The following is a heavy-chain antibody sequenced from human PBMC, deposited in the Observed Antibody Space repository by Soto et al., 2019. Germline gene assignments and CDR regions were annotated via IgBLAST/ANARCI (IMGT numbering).Heavy chain of an antibody. J-gene: IGHJ4*02. D-gene: IGHD3-3*02. CDR3: ARPHFSDSLVFDY. Sequence: SSETLSLTCTVSGGSISSYYWSWIRQPPGKGLEWIGYIYYSGSTNYNPSLKSRVTISVDTSKNQFSLKLSSVTAADTAVYYCARPHFSDSLVFDYWGQGTMVTVSS. V-gene: IGHV4-59*08. CDR2: IYYSGST. CDR1: GGSISSYY.